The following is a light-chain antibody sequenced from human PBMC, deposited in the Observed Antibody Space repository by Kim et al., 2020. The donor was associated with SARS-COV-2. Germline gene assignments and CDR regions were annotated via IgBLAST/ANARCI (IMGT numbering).Light chain of an antibody. V-gene: IGLV1-47*01. CDR2: DTN. CDR3: ATWDDSLHGPV. J-gene: IGLJ3*02. Sequence: GQTATISGSGPTSNIGNNYVFWYQHVPGTAPKLLIYDTNQRPSGVQDRFSGSKSGTSTSLAISGLRSEDEADYYCATWDDSLHGPVFGGGTQLTVL. CDR1: TSNIGNNY.